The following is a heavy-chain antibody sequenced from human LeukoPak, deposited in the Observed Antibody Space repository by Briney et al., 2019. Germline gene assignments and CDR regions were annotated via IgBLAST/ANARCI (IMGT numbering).Heavy chain of an antibody. CDR2: IFYTGNA. CDR3: ARMLYSSSSGRHFDY. CDR1: GGSISGYH. V-gene: IGHV4-59*08. J-gene: IGHJ4*02. D-gene: IGHD6-6*01. Sequence: PSETLSLTCTVSGGSISGYHWNWIRQSPGKGLEWIANIFYTGNADYNPSLKSRVTISLDTPKNQISLILTSVTAADTAVYYCARMLYSSSSGRHFDYWGQGTLVTVSS.